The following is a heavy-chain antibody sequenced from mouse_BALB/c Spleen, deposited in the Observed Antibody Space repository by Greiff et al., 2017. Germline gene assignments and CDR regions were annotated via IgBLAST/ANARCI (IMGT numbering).Heavy chain of an antibody. CDR3: ARPGGGYFDY. J-gene: IGHJ2*01. V-gene: IGHV5-17*02. CDR1: GFTFSSFG. Sequence: VESGGGLVQPGGSRKLSCAASGFTFSSFGMHWVRQAPEKGLEWVAYISSGSSTIYYADTVKGRFTISRDNPKNTLFLQMTSLRSEDTAMYYCARPGGGYFDYWGQGTTLTVSS. D-gene: IGHD1-1*02. CDR2: ISSGSSTI.